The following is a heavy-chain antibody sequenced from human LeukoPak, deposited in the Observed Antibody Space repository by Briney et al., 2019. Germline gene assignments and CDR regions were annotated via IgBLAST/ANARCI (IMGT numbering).Heavy chain of an antibody. CDR1: GGSVSSGSYH. V-gene: IGHV4-61*01. D-gene: IGHD3-16*01. CDR2: IYYSGST. CDR3: ASLRPGDYGLVLDY. Sequence: SETLSLTCTVSGGSVSSGSYHWSWIRQPPGKGLEWIGYIYYSGSTKYNPSLKTRVTMSVDTSKNQFSLKLSSVTAADTAVYYCASLRPGDYGLVLDYWGQGTLVTVSS. J-gene: IGHJ4*02.